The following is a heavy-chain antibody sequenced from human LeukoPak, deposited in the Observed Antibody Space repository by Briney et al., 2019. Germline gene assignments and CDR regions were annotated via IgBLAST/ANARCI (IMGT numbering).Heavy chain of an antibody. J-gene: IGHJ4*02. CDR3: ARGSGGVGASLPY. V-gene: IGHV3-48*01. CDR2: ISYTGTI. D-gene: IGHD3-16*01. CDR1: GFTFSSYS. Sequence: PGGSLRLSCAASGFTFSSYSMNWVRQAPGKGLEWISYISYTGTIYYADSVKGRFTVSRDNAENSLYLQMISLRAEDTAIYYCARGSGGVGASLPYWGQGALVTVSS.